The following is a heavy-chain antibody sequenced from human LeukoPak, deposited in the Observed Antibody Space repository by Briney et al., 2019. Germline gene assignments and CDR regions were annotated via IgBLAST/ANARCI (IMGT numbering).Heavy chain of an antibody. CDR2: ISSNSRTT. J-gene: IGHJ4*02. Sequence: GGSLTLSCAASVLTFNRYDMNWVRQAPGKGLEWLSYISSNSRTTDYADTVKRRFTIPRHNPKNSLYLQMNTLRPEDRAVYYCARSGYYYGYCLFWGQGTLVTVSS. D-gene: IGHD3-16*01. CDR1: VLTFNRYD. V-gene: IGHV3-48*01. CDR3: ARSGYYYGYCLF.